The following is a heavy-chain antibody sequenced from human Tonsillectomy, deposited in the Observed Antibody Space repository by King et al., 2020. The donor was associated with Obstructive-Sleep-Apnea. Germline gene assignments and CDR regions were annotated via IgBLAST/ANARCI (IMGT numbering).Heavy chain of an antibody. Sequence: VQLVESGGRAVRPGGSLRLSCAASGFTFDDHGMSWVRQAPGKGLEWVSGINWNAGNTGYADSVRGRFTISRDNARNSLYLQMNSLRAEDTAFYYCVRVGYSSGHFDFWGQGTLVTVSS. V-gene: IGHV3-20*04. CDR2: INWNAGNT. CDR3: VRVGYSSGHFDF. D-gene: IGHD6-19*01. CDR1: GFTFDDHG. J-gene: IGHJ4*02.